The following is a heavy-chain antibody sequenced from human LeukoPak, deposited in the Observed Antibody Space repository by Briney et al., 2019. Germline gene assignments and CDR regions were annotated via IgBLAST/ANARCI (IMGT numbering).Heavy chain of an antibody. J-gene: IGHJ4*02. CDR1: GFTFSSYS. CDR3: ASDYYDSTVRGRD. D-gene: IGHD3-22*01. CDR2: ISSSSSYI. Sequence: GGSLRLSCAASGFTFSSYSVNWVRQAPGKGLEWVSSISSSSSYIYYADSVKGRFTISRDNAKNSLYLQMNSLRAEDTAVYYCASDYYDSTVRGRDWGQGTLVTVSS. V-gene: IGHV3-21*01.